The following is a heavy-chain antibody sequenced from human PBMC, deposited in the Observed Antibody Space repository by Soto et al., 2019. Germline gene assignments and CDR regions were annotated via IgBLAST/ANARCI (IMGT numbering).Heavy chain of an antibody. D-gene: IGHD2-2*02. J-gene: IGHJ5*02. CDR1: GYTFTSYY. CDR2: INPSGGST. V-gene: IGHV1-46*01. Sequence: ASLKVSCKASGYTFTSYYMHWVRQAPGQGLEWMGIINPSGGSTSYAQKFQGRVTMTRDTSTSTVYMELSSLRSEDTAVYYCARERGIVVVPAAIPKNWFDPWGQGTLVTVSS. CDR3: ARERGIVVVPAAIPKNWFDP.